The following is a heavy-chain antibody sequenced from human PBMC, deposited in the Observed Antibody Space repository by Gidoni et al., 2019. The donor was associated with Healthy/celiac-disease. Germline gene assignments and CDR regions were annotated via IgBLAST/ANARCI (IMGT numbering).Heavy chain of an antibody. CDR1: GGSFSGYY. Sequence: QVQLQQWGAGLLKPSETLSLTCAVYGGSFSGYYWSWIRQPPGKGLEWIGEINHSGSTNYNPSLKSRVTISVDTSKNQFSLKLSSVTAADTAVYYCASLDSSGWTPTVDYWGQGTLVTVSS. V-gene: IGHV4-34*01. D-gene: IGHD6-19*01. CDR3: ASLDSSGWTPTVDY. CDR2: INHSGST. J-gene: IGHJ4*02.